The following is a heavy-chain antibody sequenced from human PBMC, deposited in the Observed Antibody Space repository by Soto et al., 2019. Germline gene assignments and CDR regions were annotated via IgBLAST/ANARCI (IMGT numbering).Heavy chain of an antibody. J-gene: IGHJ4*02. V-gene: IGHV1-3*01. Sequence: GTSVKLSCEACGDSFTSYAMHWVRQAPRQRLEWMGWINAGNGNTKYSQKFQGRVTITRDTSASTAYVELSSLRSEDTAVYYCARGIAVAGYLDYWGQGTLVTVSS. D-gene: IGHD6-19*01. CDR1: GDSFTSYA. CDR2: INAGNGNT. CDR3: ARGIAVAGYLDY.